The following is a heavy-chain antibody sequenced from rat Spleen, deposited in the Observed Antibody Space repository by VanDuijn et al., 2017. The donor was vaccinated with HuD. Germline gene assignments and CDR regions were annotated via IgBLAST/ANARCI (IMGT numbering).Heavy chain of an antibody. V-gene: IGHV5-25*01. CDR1: GFTFSNYY. CDR2: ITPGGDNS. Sequence: EVQLVESGGGLVQPGRSMKLSCAASGFTFSNYYMAWVRQAPTKGLEWVASITPGGDNSYYRDSVKGRFTISKEDAKSTLYLQMDSLRSEDTATYYCATHGTMAARSGYYFDYWGQGVVVTVSS. D-gene: IGHD1-2*01. J-gene: IGHJ2*01. CDR3: ATHGTMAARSGYYFDY.